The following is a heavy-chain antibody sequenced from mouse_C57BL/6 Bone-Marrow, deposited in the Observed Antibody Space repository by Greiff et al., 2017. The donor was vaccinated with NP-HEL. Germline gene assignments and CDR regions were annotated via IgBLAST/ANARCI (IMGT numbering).Heavy chain of an antibody. Sequence: VQLQQSGAELVRPGASVKLSCTASGFNIKDDYMHWVKQRPEQGLEWIGWIDPENGDTEYASKFQGKATITADTSSNTAYLQLSSLTSEDTAVYYCLITTVVVDYWGQGTTLTVSS. CDR2: IDPENGDT. V-gene: IGHV14-4*01. CDR3: LITTVVVDY. J-gene: IGHJ2*01. D-gene: IGHD1-1*01. CDR1: GFNIKDDY.